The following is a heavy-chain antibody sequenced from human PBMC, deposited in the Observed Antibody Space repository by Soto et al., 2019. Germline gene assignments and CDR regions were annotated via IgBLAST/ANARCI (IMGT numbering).Heavy chain of an antibody. Sequence: GGSLRLSCAASGFTFSSYWMSWVRQAPGKGLEWVANIKQDGSEKYYVDSVKGRFTISRDNAKNSLYLQMNSLRVEDTAVYYCARGVFDYIWGSYLTYYYYYYMDVWGKGTTGTVSS. J-gene: IGHJ6*03. D-gene: IGHD3-16*02. CDR3: ARGVFDYIWGSYLTYYYYYYMDV. V-gene: IGHV3-7*01. CDR2: IKQDGSEK. CDR1: GFTFSSYW.